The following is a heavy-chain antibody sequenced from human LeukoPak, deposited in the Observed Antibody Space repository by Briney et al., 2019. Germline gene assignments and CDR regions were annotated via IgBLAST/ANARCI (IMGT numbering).Heavy chain of an antibody. CDR1: GFSLTTNGVG. Sequence: SGPTLVKPTQTLTLTCTFSGFSLTTNGVGVGWFRQPPGKALEGLALIYWDDEKRYSPSLRTRLTITKDTSKSQVVLTLTNMDPVDTATYYCAHLYFYNSGGYSRAFDYWGQGTLVTVSS. CDR3: AHLYFYNSGGYSRAFDY. J-gene: IGHJ4*02. D-gene: IGHD3-22*01. CDR2: IYWDDEK. V-gene: IGHV2-5*02.